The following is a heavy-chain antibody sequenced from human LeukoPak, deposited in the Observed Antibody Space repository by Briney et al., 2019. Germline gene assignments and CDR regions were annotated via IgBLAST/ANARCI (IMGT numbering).Heavy chain of an antibody. D-gene: IGHD4-17*01. CDR1: GFTFSNYA. Sequence: GGSLRLSCAASGFTFSNYAMTWVRQAPGKGLEWVSSISGSGDITYYADSVKGRFTISRDNSKNTLYLQMNSLRAEDTAVYYCAKDSTDYAFDYWGQGTLVTVSS. CDR2: ISGSGDIT. V-gene: IGHV3-23*01. J-gene: IGHJ4*02. CDR3: AKDSTDYAFDY.